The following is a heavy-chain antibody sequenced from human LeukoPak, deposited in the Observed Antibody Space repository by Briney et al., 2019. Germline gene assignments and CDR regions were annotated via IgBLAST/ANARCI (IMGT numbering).Heavy chain of an antibody. CDR1: GFTFDDYA. D-gene: IGHD3-22*01. CDR3: AKDYYYDSSGYPGGYDY. Sequence: GGSLRLSCAASGFTFDDYAMHWVRQAPGKGLEWVSGISWNSGSIGYADSVKGRFTISRDNAKNSLYLQMNSLRAEDTALYYCAKDYYYDSSGYPGGYDYWGQGTLVTVSS. J-gene: IGHJ4*02. V-gene: IGHV3-9*01. CDR2: ISWNSGSI.